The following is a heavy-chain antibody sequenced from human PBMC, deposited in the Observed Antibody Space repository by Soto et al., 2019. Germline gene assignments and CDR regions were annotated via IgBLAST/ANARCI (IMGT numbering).Heavy chain of an antibody. CDR1: GYTFTRFG. Sequence: QVQLVQSGGEVKKPGASVKVSCQAAGYTFTRFGITWVRQAPGQGLEWMGWSSINNGKTNYAQKFQGRVTMTTDTSTNTADMELRSLRSDDTALYYCARRTDDGPYVWGSDYYGMDVWGQGSTVTVSS. CDR3: ARRTDDGPYVWGSDYYGMDV. J-gene: IGHJ6*02. D-gene: IGHD3-16*01. CDR2: SSINNGKT. V-gene: IGHV1-18*01.